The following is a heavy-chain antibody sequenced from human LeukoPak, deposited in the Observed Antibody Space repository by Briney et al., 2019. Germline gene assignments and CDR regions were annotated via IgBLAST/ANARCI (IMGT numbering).Heavy chain of an antibody. V-gene: IGHV3-48*03. J-gene: IGHJ4*02. D-gene: IGHD6-13*01. Sequence: PGGSLRLSCAASGFTFSKMNWVRQAPGKGLEWVSYISSSGSTTYYADSVKGRFTISRDNAKNSLYLQMNSLRAEDTAMYYCARGRHSSSWSPIDYWGQGTLVTVSS. CDR2: ISSSGSTT. CDR1: GFTFSK. CDR3: ARGRHSSSWSPIDY.